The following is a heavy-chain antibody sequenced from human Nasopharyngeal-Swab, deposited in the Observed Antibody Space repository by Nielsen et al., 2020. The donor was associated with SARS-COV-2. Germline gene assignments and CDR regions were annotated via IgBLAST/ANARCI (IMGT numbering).Heavy chain of an antibody. CDR3: ARKRDYSGYDF. CDR2: IYHSGSA. V-gene: IGHV4-30-2*01. Sequence: LRLSFAVSGGSIIRPRYSWNWSRQPPGQALEWLGYIYHSGSAYYNPSLKIRLSISVDTSKNQFSLELSSVTAADTAVYFCARKRDYSGYDFLGQGALVTVTS. D-gene: IGHD4-11*01. CDR1: GGSIIRPRYS. J-gene: IGHJ4*02.